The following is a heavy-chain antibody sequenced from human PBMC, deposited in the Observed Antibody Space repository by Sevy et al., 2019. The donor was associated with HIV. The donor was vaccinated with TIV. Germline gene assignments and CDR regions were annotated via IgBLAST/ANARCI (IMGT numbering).Heavy chain of an antibody. J-gene: IGHJ6*02. CDR3: ATCRYCSGGSCYGADYYYGMDV. CDR1: GFTFSSYG. D-gene: IGHD2-15*01. CDR2: IRYDGSNK. V-gene: IGHV3-30*02. Sequence: GGSLRLSCAASGFTFSSYGMHWVRQAPGKGLEWVAFIRYDGSNKYYADSVKGRFTISRDNSKNTLYLQMNSLRAEDTAVYYCATCRYCSGGSCYGADYYYGMDVWGQGTTVTVSS.